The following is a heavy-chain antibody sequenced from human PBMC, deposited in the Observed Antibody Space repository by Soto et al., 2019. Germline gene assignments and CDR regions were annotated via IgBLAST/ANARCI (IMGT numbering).Heavy chain of an antibody. J-gene: IGHJ6*02. D-gene: IGHD3-10*01. V-gene: IGHV4-34*01. CDR3: ARAFILIELIYSMDV. CDR1: GGSFSGYY. Sequence: SETLSLTCTVYGGSFSGYYWSWIRQPPGKGQEWIGEINHSGSTNYNPSLKSRVTISIDTSKNQFSLKLSSVTAADTAVYYFARAFILIELIYSMDVWGQGTTVTVPS. CDR2: INHSGST.